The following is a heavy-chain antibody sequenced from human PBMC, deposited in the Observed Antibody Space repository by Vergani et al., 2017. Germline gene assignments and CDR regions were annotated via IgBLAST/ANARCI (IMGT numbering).Heavy chain of an antibody. CDR3: ARDTPYYDILTGPYYFDY. J-gene: IGHJ4*02. Sequence: EVQLVESGGGLVQPGGSLRLSCAASGFTFSSYSMNWVRQAPGKGLEWVSYISSSSSTIYYADSVKGRFTISRDNAKNSLYLQMNSLRAEDTAVYYCARDTPYYDILTGPYYFDYWGQGTLVTVSS. CDR2: ISSSSSTI. CDR1: GFTFSSYS. D-gene: IGHD3-9*01. V-gene: IGHV3-48*04.